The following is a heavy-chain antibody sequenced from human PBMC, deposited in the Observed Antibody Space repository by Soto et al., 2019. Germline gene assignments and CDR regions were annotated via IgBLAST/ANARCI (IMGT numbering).Heavy chain of an antibody. Sequence: QVQLVQSGAEEKKPGASVKVSCKASGYTFTSYAMHWVRQAPGQRLEWMGWINAGNGNTKYSQKFQGRVTITRDTSAITAYMELSSLRSADTAVYYCARDSNDLWSVYWFDPWGQGTLVTVSS. CDR2: INAGNGNT. D-gene: IGHD3-3*01. V-gene: IGHV1-3*05. CDR3: ARDSNDLWSVYWFDP. CDR1: GYTFTSYA. J-gene: IGHJ5*02.